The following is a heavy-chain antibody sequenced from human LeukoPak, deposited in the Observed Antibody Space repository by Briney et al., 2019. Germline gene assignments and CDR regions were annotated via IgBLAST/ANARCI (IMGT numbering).Heavy chain of an antibody. J-gene: IGHJ5*02. CDR1: GGSFSGYY. Sequence: PSETLSLTCAVYGGSFSGYYWSWIRQPPGKGPEWIGEINHSGSTNYNPSLRSRVTISVDTSKNQFSLKLSSVTAADTAVYYCARARGYGSGSYYHWGQGTLVTVSS. D-gene: IGHD3-10*01. CDR2: INHSGST. V-gene: IGHV4-34*01. CDR3: ARARGYGSGSYYH.